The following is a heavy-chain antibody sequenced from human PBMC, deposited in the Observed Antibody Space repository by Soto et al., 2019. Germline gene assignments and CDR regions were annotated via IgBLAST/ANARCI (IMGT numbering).Heavy chain of an antibody. CDR3: TRDLIPYSSSSVDDFDI. J-gene: IGHJ3*02. CDR1: GFTFGDYA. V-gene: IGHV3-49*03. D-gene: IGHD6-6*01. Sequence: GGSLRLSCTASGFTFGDYAMSWFRQAPGKGLEWVGFIRSKAYGGTTEYAASVKGRFTISSDDSKSIAYLQMNSLKTEDTAVYYCTRDLIPYSSSSVDDFDIWGQGTMVTVSS. CDR2: IRSKAYGGTT.